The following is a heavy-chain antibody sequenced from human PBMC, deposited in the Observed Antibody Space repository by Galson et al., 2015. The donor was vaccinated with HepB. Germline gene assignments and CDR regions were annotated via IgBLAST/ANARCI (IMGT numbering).Heavy chain of an antibody. CDR3: ARDMVVVITTEGYFDY. V-gene: IGHV3-30*04. Sequence: SLRLSCAASGFTFSSYAMHWVRQAPGKGLEWVAVISYDGSNKYYADSVKGRFTISRDNSKNTLYLQMNSLRAEDTAVYYCARDMVVVITTEGYFDYWGQGTLVTVSS. CDR1: GFTFSSYA. D-gene: IGHD3-22*01. CDR2: ISYDGSNK. J-gene: IGHJ4*02.